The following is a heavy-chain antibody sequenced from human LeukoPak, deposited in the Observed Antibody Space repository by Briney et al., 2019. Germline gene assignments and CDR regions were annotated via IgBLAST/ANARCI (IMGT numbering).Heavy chain of an antibody. Sequence: GGSLRLSCVASGFIFSSYAMSWVRQAPGKGLEWVSGIRGSESNTYYADSVKGRFTISRDNAKNSLYLQMNSLRAEDTAVYYCARNRNDYGDYVYDYWGQGTLVTVSS. CDR3: ARNRNDYGDYVYDY. CDR2: IRGSESNT. V-gene: IGHV3-23*01. CDR1: GFIFSSYA. D-gene: IGHD4-17*01. J-gene: IGHJ4*02.